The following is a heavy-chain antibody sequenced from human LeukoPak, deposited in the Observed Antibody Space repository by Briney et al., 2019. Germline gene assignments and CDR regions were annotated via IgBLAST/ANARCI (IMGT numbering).Heavy chain of an antibody. CDR2: IIPNSGAT. V-gene: IGHV1-2*06. CDR3: ARGISGGFDI. CDR1: GYIFTVYH. J-gene: IGHJ3*02. Sequence: ASVKVPCKPSGYIFTVYHLHWVRQAPGQGLEWMGRIIPNSGATNYAQNFQGRVTMTRDTSISTAYMELSRLSPDDTAVYYCARGISGGFDIWGQGTKVTVSS. D-gene: IGHD2-21*01.